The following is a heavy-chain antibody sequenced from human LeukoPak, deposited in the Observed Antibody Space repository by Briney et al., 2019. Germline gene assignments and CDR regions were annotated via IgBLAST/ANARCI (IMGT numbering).Heavy chain of an antibody. Sequence: ASVKVSCKVSGYTLTELSMHWVRQAPGKGLEWMGGFDPEDGETIYAQKFQGRVTMTEDTSTDTAYMELSSLRSEDTAVYYCATEPICSGGSCYVYFDYWGQGTLVTVSS. CDR1: GYTLTELS. V-gene: IGHV1-24*01. CDR2: FDPEDGET. CDR3: ATEPICSGGSCYVYFDY. J-gene: IGHJ4*02. D-gene: IGHD2-15*01.